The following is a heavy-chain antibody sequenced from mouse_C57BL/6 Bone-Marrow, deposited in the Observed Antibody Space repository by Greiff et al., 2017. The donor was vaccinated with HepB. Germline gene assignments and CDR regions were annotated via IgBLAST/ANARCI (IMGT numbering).Heavy chain of an antibody. V-gene: IGHV5-4*01. CDR1: GFTFSSYA. D-gene: IGHD2-3*01. CDR3: ARDRDGYRRAY. CDR2: ISDGGSYT. Sequence: DVQLVESGGGLVKPGGSLKLSCAASGFTFSSYAMSWVRQTPEKRLEWVATISDGGSYTYYPDNVKGRFTISRDNAKNNLYLQMSHLKSEDTAMYYCARDRDGYRRAYWGQGTLVTVSA. J-gene: IGHJ3*01.